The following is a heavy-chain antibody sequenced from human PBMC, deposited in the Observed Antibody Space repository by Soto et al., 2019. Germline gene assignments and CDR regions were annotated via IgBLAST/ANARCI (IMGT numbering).Heavy chain of an antibody. D-gene: IGHD6-19*01. CDR3: ATSSGWYEGFILEY. CDR1: GYTLTELS. Sequence: ASVKVSCKVSGYTLTELSMHWVRQAPGKGLEWMGGFDPEDGETIYAQKFQGRVTMTEDTSTDTAYMELSSLRSEDTAVYYCATSSGWYEGFILEYWGQGTLVTVSS. J-gene: IGHJ4*02. CDR2: FDPEDGET. V-gene: IGHV1-24*01.